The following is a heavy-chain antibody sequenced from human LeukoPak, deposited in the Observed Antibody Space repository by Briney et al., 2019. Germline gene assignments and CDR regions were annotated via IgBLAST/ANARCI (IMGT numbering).Heavy chain of an antibody. CDR2: TYYSGST. Sequence: SETLSLTCTVSGGSISSGDYYWTWIRQPPGKGLEWIGYTYYSGSTYYNPSLKSRLTISIDTSKNQFSLKLSSVTAADTAVYYRARDPSVVPAYYYYGMDVWGQGTTVTVSS. CDR3: ARDPSVVPAYYYYGMDV. V-gene: IGHV4-30-4*01. CDR1: GGSISSGDYY. J-gene: IGHJ6*02. D-gene: IGHD2-2*01.